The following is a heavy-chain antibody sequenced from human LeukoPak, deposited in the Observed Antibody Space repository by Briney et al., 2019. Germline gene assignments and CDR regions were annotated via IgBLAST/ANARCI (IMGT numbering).Heavy chain of an antibody. J-gene: IGHJ4*02. D-gene: IGHD3-10*01. CDR1: GDSISTYY. CDR2: IYYSGNT. CDR3: ARVGSYNFDY. Sequence: SETLSLTCTVSGDSISTYYWSWIRQPPGKGLEWIGYIYYSGNTVYNPSLKSRVTMSVDTSKNQFSLRLSSVTTADTAVYYCARVGSYNFDYWGQGTLVTVSS. V-gene: IGHV4-59*01.